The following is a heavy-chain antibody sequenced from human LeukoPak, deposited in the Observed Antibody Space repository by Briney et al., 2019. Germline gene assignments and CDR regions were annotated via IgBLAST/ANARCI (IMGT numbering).Heavy chain of an antibody. V-gene: IGHV1-2*02. Sequence: ASVKVSCKASGYTFSDYYIHWVRQAPGQGLEWMGWINPNSGGTNYAQKFQGRVTMTRDTSISTAYMELSRLRSDDTAVYYCARGSGIVVVSAAFDIWGQGTMVTVSS. CDR3: ARGSGIVVVSAAFDI. J-gene: IGHJ3*02. CDR2: INPNSGGT. CDR1: GYTFSDYY. D-gene: IGHD3-22*01.